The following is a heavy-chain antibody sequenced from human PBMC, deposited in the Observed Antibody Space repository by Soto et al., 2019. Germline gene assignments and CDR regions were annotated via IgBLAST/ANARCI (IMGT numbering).Heavy chain of an antibody. V-gene: IGHV3-30*18. D-gene: IGHD2-15*01. J-gene: IGHJ4*02. CDR3: AKDRLGYCSGGSCYEPDY. Sequence: GGSLRLSCAASGFTFSSYGMHWVRQAPGKGLEWVAVISYDGSNKYYADSVKGRFTISRDNSRNTLYLQMNSLRAEDTAVYYWAKDRLGYCSGGSCYEPDYWGRGTLVTVSS. CDR1: GFTFSSYG. CDR2: ISYDGSNK.